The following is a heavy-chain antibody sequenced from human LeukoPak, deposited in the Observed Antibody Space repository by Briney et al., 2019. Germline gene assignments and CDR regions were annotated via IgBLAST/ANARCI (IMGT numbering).Heavy chain of an antibody. Sequence: PGGSLRLSCAASGFTFSSCAMNWVRQAPGKGLEWVSVISGSGGTTVYADSVKGRFTISRDNSKNTVYLQMNSLRAEDMAFYYCARDANRGGDFDYWGQGTLVTVSS. D-gene: IGHD3-10*01. CDR2: ISGSGGTT. CDR1: GFTFSSCA. J-gene: IGHJ4*02. CDR3: ARDANRGGDFDY. V-gene: IGHV3-23*01.